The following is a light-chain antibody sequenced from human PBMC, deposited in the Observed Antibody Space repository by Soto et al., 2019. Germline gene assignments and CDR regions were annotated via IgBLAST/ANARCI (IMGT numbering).Light chain of an antibody. CDR1: RSSIGNNA. J-gene: IGLJ3*02. CDR3: ATWDDSLNARGV. Sequence: QSVLTQAPSASGTPGQTVTISCSGSRSSIGNNAVSWYQQFPATAPKLLIYKNNQRPSGVPDRFSGSKSGTSASLAISGLQSEDEADYYCATWDDSLNARGVFGGGTKLTVL. V-gene: IGLV1-44*01. CDR2: KNN.